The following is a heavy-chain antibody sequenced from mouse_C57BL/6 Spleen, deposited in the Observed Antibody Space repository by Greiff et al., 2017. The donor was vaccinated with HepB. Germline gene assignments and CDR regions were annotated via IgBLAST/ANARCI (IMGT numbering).Heavy chain of an antibody. CDR2: IYPRSGNT. Sequence: VQLQQSGAELARPGASVKLSCKASGYTFTSYGISWVKQRTGQGLEWIGEIYPRSGNTYYNEKFKGKATLTADKSSSTAYMELRSLTSEDSAVYFCARSHYYGSPDWYFDVWGTGSTVTVSS. J-gene: IGHJ1*03. V-gene: IGHV1-81*01. CDR3: ARSHYYGSPDWYFDV. D-gene: IGHD1-1*01. CDR1: GYTFTSYG.